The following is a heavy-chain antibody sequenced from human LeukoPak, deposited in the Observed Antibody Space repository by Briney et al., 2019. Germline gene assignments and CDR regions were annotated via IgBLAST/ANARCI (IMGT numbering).Heavy chain of an antibody. V-gene: IGHV3-21*01. CDR3: ARVLGTMIVVVPIDY. CDR1: GFTFSSYS. Sequence: GGSLRLSCAASGFTFSSYSMNWVRQAPGKGLEWVSSISSSSSYIYYADSVRGRFTISRDNAKNSLYLQMNSLRAEDTAVYYCARVLGTMIVVVPIDYWGQGTLVTVSS. CDR2: ISSSSSYI. D-gene: IGHD3-22*01. J-gene: IGHJ4*02.